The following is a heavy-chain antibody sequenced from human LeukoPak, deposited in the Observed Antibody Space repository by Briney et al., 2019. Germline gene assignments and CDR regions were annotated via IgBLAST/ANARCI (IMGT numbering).Heavy chain of an antibody. CDR1: GFTFSSYG. J-gene: IGHJ6*02. CDR3: ARDGVGATTMYYYYYGMDV. V-gene: IGHV3-30*03. Sequence: GGSLRLSCAASGFTFSSYGMHWVRQAPGKGLEWVAVISYDGSNKYYADSVKGRFTISRDNSKNTLYLQMNSLRAEDTAVYYCARDGVGATTMYYYYYGMDVWGQGTTVTVSS. D-gene: IGHD1-26*01. CDR2: ISYDGSNK.